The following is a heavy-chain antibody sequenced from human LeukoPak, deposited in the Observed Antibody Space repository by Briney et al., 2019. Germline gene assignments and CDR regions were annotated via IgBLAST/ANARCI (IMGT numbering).Heavy chain of an antibody. CDR1: GYTFTGYY. J-gene: IGHJ3*02. V-gene: IGHV1-2*02. D-gene: IGHD3-22*01. CDR3: ARANYYDSSGCSRGAFDI. Sequence: ASVKVSCKASGYTFTGYYMHWVRQAPGQGLEWMGWINPNSGGTNYAQKFQGRVTMTRDTSISTAYMELSSLRSEDTAVYYCARANYYDSSGCSRGAFDIWGQGTTVTVSS. CDR2: INPNSGGT.